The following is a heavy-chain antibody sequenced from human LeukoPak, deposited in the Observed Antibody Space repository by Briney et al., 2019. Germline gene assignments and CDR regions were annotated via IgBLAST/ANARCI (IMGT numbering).Heavy chain of an antibody. Sequence: GGSLRLSCAASGFTFSDYYMSWIRQSPGKGLEWVSYISGRGSTTYYADSVKGRFTISRDNAKSSLYLQVNTLRAEDTAVYYCARSNYYDGGGYYSTNYYYYMDVWGKGTTVTVSS. CDR1: GFTFSDYY. D-gene: IGHD3-22*01. CDR2: ISGRGSTT. V-gene: IGHV3-11*01. CDR3: ARSNYYDGGGYYSTNYYYYMDV. J-gene: IGHJ6*03.